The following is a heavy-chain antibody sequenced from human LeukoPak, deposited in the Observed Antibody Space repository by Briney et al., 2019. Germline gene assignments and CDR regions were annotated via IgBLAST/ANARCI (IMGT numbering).Heavy chain of an antibody. Sequence: GASVKVSCKASGYTFTSYGISWVRQAPGQGLEWMGWISAYNGNTNYAQKLQGRVTMTTDTSTSTAYMELRSLRSDDTAVYYCAREGIPRRYIVATIRYYYYMDVWGKGTAVTVSS. D-gene: IGHD5-12*01. J-gene: IGHJ6*03. CDR2: ISAYNGNT. CDR3: AREGIPRRYIVATIRYYYYMDV. CDR1: GYTFTSYG. V-gene: IGHV1-18*01.